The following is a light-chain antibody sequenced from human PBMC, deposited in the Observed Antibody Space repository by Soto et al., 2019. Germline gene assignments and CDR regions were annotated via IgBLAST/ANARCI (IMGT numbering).Light chain of an antibody. CDR1: RSVLYKSNNKNH. J-gene: IGKJ4*01. Sequence: DIVMTQSPDSLAVSLGERATMNCKCSRSVLYKSNNKNHLAWYQQKPGQPPQLIIYWASTRESGVPERFSGSGSGTDFTLTISSLEAEDVAFYRCQQYFDVPFTFGGGTKVEI. CDR2: WAS. V-gene: IGKV4-1*01. CDR3: QQYFDVPFT.